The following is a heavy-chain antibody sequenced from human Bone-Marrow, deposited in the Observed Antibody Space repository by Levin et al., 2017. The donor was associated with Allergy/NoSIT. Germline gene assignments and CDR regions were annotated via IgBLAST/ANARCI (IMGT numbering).Heavy chain of an antibody. CDR2: IYYSGST. V-gene: IGHV4-30-4*01. D-gene: IGHD3-9*01. J-gene: IGHJ3*02. Sequence: SQTLSLTCTVSGGSISSGDYYWSWIRQPPGKGLEWIGYIYYSGSTYYNPSLKSRVTISVDTSKNQFSLKLSSVTAADTAVYYCARLLRYFDWLPLNDAFDIWGQGTMVTVSS. CDR1: GGSISSGDYY. CDR3: ARLLRYFDWLPLNDAFDI.